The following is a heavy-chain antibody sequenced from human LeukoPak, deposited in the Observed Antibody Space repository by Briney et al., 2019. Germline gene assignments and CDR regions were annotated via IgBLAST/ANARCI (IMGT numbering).Heavy chain of an antibody. J-gene: IGHJ3*02. CDR2: IIPILGIA. CDR1: GGTFSSYA. V-gene: IGHV1-69*04. CDR3: ARVDSLLYGGSNGAFDI. Sequence: SVKVSCKASGGTFSSYAISWVRQAPGQGLEWMGRIIPILGIANYAQKFQGIVTITADKSTSTAYMELSSLRSEDTAVYYCARVDSLLYGGSNGAFDIWGQGTMVTVSS. D-gene: IGHD4-23*01.